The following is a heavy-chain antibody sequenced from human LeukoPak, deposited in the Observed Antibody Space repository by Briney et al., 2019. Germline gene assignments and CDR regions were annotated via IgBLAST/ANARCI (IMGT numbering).Heavy chain of an antibody. CDR3: ARARSSGWSPGFDP. CDR2: MSYDGSNT. J-gene: IGHJ5*02. V-gene: IGHV3-30*01. Sequence: GGSLRLSCAASGIIFSSYTMHWVRQAPGKGLEWVAVMSYDGSNTYYADSVKGRFAISRDNSKYTLYLQMNSLRPDDTAVYYCARARSSGWSPGFDPWGQGTLVTVSS. CDR1: GIIFSSYT. D-gene: IGHD6-19*01.